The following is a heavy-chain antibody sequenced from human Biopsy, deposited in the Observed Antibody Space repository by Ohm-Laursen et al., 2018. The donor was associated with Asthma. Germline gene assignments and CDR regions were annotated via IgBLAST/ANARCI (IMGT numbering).Heavy chain of an antibody. J-gene: IGHJ6*02. Sequence: TLSLTCDVYPGSFSGFYWTWIRQSPGKGLEWIGETNERGVTNNNPSLKSRVIISIDTYWNRVTLKLTSVTAADTAVYFCARGPELDVWGQGTTVTVSS. CDR1: PGSFSGFY. CDR3: ARGPELDV. CDR2: TNERGVT. V-gene: IGHV4-34*01.